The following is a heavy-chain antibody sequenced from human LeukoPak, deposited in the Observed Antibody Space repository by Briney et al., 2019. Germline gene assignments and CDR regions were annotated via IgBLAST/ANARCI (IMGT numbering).Heavy chain of an antibody. CDR3: VRGNVKHYHSVADEYYYYMDV. CDR2: ISYSGTP. V-gene: IGHV4-34*01. Sequence: SETLSLTCDVHGDSFSGFYWTWVRQAPGKGLEWIGEISYSGTPRYHPSLNSRLTLTLDTSQKKISLTLSPVTAADTAVYFCVRGNVKHYHSVADEYYYYMDVWGKGTAVIVSS. CDR1: GDSFSGFY. J-gene: IGHJ6*03. D-gene: IGHD6-19*01.